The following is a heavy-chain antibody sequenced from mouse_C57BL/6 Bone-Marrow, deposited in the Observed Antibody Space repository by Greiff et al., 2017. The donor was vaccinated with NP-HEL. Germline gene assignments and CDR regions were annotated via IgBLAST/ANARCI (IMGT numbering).Heavy chain of an antibody. D-gene: IGHD4-1*01. CDR3: ASNWVRFAY. J-gene: IGHJ3*01. V-gene: IGHV1-61*01. CDR2: IYPSDSET. CDR1: GYTFTSYW. Sequence: QVQLQQPGAELVRPGSSVKLSCKASGYTFTSYWMDWVKQRPGQGLAWIGNIYPSDSETHYNQKFKDKATLTVDKSSSTAYMQLSSLTSEDSAVYYCASNWVRFAYWGQGTLVTVSA.